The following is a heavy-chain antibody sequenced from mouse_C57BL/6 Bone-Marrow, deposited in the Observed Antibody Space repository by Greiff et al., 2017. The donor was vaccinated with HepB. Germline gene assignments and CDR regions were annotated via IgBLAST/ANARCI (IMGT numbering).Heavy chain of an antibody. Sequence: EVKLMESGGGLVKPGGSLKLSCAASGFTFSNYAMSWVRQTPEKRLEWVATISDGGSYTYYPDNVKGRFTISRDNAKNNLYLQMSHLKSEDTAMYYCARERGFYYDYGFAYWGQGTLVTVSA. J-gene: IGHJ3*01. CDR3: ARERGFYYDYGFAY. CDR2: ISDGGSYT. D-gene: IGHD2-4*01. CDR1: GFTFSNYA. V-gene: IGHV5-4*01.